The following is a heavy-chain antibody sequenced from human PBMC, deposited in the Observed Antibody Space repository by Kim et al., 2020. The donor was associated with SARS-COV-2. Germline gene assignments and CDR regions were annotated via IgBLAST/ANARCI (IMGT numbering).Heavy chain of an antibody. CDR2: IWYDGSNK. J-gene: IGHJ6*02. V-gene: IGHV3-33*01. CDR3: ARVSVVVPASAAGRSYGMDV. CDR1: GFTFSSYG. D-gene: IGHD2-2*01. Sequence: GGSLRLSCAASGFTFSSYGMHWVRQAPGKGLEWVAVIWYDGSNKYYADSVKGRFTISRDNSKNTLYLQMNSLRAEDTAVYYCARVSVVVPASAAGRSYGMDVWGQGTTVTVSS.